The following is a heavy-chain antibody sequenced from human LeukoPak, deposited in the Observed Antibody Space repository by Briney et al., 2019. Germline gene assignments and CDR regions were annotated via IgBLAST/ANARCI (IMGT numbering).Heavy chain of an antibody. CDR2: INPNSGGT. Sequence: ASVTVSCKASGYTFTGYYMHWVRQAPGQGLEWMGWINPNSGGTNYAQKFQGRVTMTRDTSISTAYVELSRLRSDDTAVYYCARDVPAATRTFDYWGQGTLVTVSS. D-gene: IGHD2-2*01. J-gene: IGHJ4*02. CDR1: GYTFTGYY. CDR3: ARDVPAATRTFDY. V-gene: IGHV1-2*02.